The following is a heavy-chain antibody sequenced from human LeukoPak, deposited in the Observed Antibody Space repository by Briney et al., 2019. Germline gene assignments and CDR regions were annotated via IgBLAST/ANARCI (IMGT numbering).Heavy chain of an antibody. D-gene: IGHD2-8*01. J-gene: IGHJ4*02. V-gene: IGHV3-7*01. CDR1: GFTFSDYW. CDR2: IRQDDSEK. CDR3: VRNGPFDY. Sequence: GGSLRLSCSASGFTFSDYWMMWVRQAPGKGLEWVGNIRQDDSEKYYVDSVKGRFTISRDNAKNSLFLQMNSLRAEDTAVYYCVRNGPFDYWGQGTLVTVSS.